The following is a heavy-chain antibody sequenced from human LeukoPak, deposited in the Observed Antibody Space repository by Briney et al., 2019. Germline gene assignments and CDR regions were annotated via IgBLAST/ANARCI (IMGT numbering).Heavy chain of an antibody. CDR3: AIGYCNAGSCYNLDY. CDR1: GYSSITYW. CDR2: VNPADSDT. D-gene: IGHD2-15*01. V-gene: IGHV5-51*01. Sequence: GESLKISCKGSGYSSITYWIGWVRQMPGKGLEWMGIVNPADSDTRYSPSFQGQVTISADKSISTAYLQWNSLKASDIAIYYCAIGYCNAGSCYNLDYWGQGTPVTVSS. J-gene: IGHJ4*02.